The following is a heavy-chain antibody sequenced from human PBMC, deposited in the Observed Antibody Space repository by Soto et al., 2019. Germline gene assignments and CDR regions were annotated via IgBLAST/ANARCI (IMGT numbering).Heavy chain of an antibody. Sequence: SETLSLTCTVSGGSISSYYWSWIRQPPGKGLEWIGYIYYSGSTNYNPSLKSRVTISVDTSKNQFSLKLSSVTAADTAVYYCARLGPDYDFWSGYYHPGYYYYYMDVWGKGTTVTVSS. CDR3: ARLGPDYDFWSGYYHPGYYYYYMDV. V-gene: IGHV4-59*01. J-gene: IGHJ6*03. CDR1: GGSISSYY. CDR2: IYYSGST. D-gene: IGHD3-3*01.